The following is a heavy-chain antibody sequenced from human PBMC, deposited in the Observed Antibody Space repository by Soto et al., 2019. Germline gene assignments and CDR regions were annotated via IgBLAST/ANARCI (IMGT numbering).Heavy chain of an antibody. Sequence: PGGSLRLSCAASGFTFSSYGMHWVRQAPGKGLEWVAVISYDGSNKYYADTVKGRFTISRDNSKNTLYLQMNSLRAEDTAVYYCAKDHTLYCSGGSCYADYWGQGTLVTVSS. CDR1: GFTFSSYG. CDR3: AKDHTLYCSGGSCYADY. J-gene: IGHJ4*02. V-gene: IGHV3-30*18. D-gene: IGHD2-15*01. CDR2: ISYDGSNK.